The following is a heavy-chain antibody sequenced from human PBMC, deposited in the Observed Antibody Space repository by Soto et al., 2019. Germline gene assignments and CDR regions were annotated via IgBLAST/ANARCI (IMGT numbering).Heavy chain of an antibody. Sequence: ASVKVSCKASGYTFTSYAMHWVRQAPGQRLEWMGWINAGNGNTKYSQKFQGRVTITRDTSASTAYMELSSLRSEDTAVYYCARDFSGSYLLDYWGQGTLVTVSS. CDR1: GYTFTSYA. V-gene: IGHV1-3*01. D-gene: IGHD1-26*01. CDR2: INAGNGNT. J-gene: IGHJ4*02. CDR3: ARDFSGSYLLDY.